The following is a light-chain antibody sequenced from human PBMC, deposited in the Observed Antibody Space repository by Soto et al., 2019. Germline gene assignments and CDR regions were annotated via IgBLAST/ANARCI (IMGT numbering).Light chain of an antibody. CDR2: DVS. Sequence: QSALTQPASVSGSPGQSITISCTGTSSDVGGSNYVSWYQQHPGKAPKLIIYDVSNRPSGVSNRFYGSKSSNTASLTISGLQAEDEADYYCGSYTSSDTLHVFGTGTKVTVL. CDR1: SSDVGGSNY. J-gene: IGLJ1*01. CDR3: GSYTSSDTLHV. V-gene: IGLV2-14*01.